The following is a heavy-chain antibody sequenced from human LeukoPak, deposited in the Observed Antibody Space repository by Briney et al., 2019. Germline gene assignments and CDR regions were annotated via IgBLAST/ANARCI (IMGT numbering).Heavy chain of an antibody. J-gene: IGHJ4*02. D-gene: IGHD6-13*01. Sequence: ASVKVSCKASGYTFTSYGISWVRQAPGQGLEWMGWISAYNGNTKYSQKFQGRVTITRDTSASTAYMELSSLRSEDTAVYYCARALPWYSSSWYDYWGQGTLVTVSS. CDR3: ARALPWYSSSWYDY. CDR1: GYTFTSYG. V-gene: IGHV1-18*01. CDR2: ISAYNGNT.